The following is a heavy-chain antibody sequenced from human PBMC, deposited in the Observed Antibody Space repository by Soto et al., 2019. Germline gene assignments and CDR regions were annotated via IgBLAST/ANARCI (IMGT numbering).Heavy chain of an antibody. CDR1: GFTFSSHA. D-gene: IGHD5-12*01. CDR3: ARDPGYSGFDFDY. CDR2: IWYDGSKK. V-gene: IGHV3-33*01. Sequence: QVQLVESGGGVVQPGRSLRLSCAASGFTFSSHAMHWLRQAPGKGLEWVAVIWYDGSKKYYADSVKGRFTVARDDSKNTLSLQMNSLRVEDTAVYYCARDPGYSGFDFDYWGQGTLVTVSS. J-gene: IGHJ4*02.